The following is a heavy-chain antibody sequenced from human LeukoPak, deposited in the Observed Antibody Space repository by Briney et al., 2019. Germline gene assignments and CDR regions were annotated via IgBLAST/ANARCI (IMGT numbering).Heavy chain of an antibody. J-gene: IGHJ4*02. CDR2: ISGGATST. V-gene: IGHV3-23*01. CDR1: GFTFSSYA. D-gene: IGHD3-10*01. CDR3: AKGTDYYGSGGHFDF. Sequence: GGSLRLSCAASGFTFSSYAMSWVRQAPGEGLEWVSGISGGATSTDYAGSVRGRFSISRDNFKNTVSLQMSSLRAEDTATYYCAKGTDYYGSGGHFDFWGQGALVTVSS.